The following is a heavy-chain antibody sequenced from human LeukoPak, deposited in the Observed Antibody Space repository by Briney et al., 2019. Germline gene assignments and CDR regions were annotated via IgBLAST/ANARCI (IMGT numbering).Heavy chain of an antibody. J-gene: IGHJ4*02. CDR2: ISGSGDTT. V-gene: IGHV3-23*01. CDR1: GFTFSNND. Sequence: PGGSLRLSCAASGFTFSNNDMSWVRQAPGKGLEWVSGISGSGDTTNYGESVKGRFTISRDNSKNRPYLQMNSLRAEDTAVYYCAGRGTYVGGCDYWGQGTLVTVPS. CDR3: AGRGTYVGGCDY. D-gene: IGHD1-26*01.